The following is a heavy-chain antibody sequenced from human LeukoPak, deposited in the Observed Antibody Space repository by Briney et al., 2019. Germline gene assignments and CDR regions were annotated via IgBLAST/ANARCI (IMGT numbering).Heavy chain of an antibody. J-gene: IGHJ4*02. Sequence: GASVKVSCKVSGGTFSSYAIGWVRQAPGQGLEWLGWINPNSGVTNYAQKFQGRVTMARDTSISTAYMELSRLRSDDTAVYYCARAGDCSSTSCYDYWGQGTLVTVSS. V-gene: IGHV1-2*02. CDR3: ARAGDCSSTSCYDY. D-gene: IGHD2-2*01. CDR2: INPNSGVT. CDR1: GGTFSSYA.